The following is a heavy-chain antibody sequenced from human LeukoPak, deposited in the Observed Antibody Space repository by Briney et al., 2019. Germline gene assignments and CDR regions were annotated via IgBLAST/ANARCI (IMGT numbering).Heavy chain of an antibody. CDR2: IIPIFGTA. CDR1: GGTFSSYA. CDR3: ARDGGTMVRGVTSSSGRYYYYYMDV. J-gene: IGHJ6*03. D-gene: IGHD3-10*01. Sequence: SVKVSCKASGGTFSSYAISWVRQAPGQGLEWMGGIIPIFGTANYAQKFQGRVTITADESTSTAYMELSSLRSEDTAVYYCARDGGTMVRGVTSSSGRYYYYYMDVWGKGTTVTVSS. V-gene: IGHV1-69*13.